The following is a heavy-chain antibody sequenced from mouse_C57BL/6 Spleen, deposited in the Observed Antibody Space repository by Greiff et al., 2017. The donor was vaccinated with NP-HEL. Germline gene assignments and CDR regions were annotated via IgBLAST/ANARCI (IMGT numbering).Heavy chain of an antibody. V-gene: IGHV1-26*01. D-gene: IGHD3-2*02. CDR2: INPNNGGT. J-gene: IGHJ2*01. Sequence: VQLQQSGPELVKPGASVKISCKASGYTFTDYYMNWVKQSHGKSLEWIGDINPNNGGTSYNQKFKGKATLTVDKSSSTAYMELRSLTSEDSAVYYCARKSSGYEGYFDYWGQGTTLTVSS. CDR3: ARKSSGYEGYFDY. CDR1: GYTFTDYY.